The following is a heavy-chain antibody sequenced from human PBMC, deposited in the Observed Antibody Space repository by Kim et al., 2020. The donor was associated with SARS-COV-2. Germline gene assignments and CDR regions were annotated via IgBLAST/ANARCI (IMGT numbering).Heavy chain of an antibody. Sequence: GGSLRLSCAASGFTFSSYGMHWVRQAPGKGLEFVSAISNSGGTTYYATSVKDRFTISRDNSKNTLYLQMGSLRAEDMAVYYCARVGDGGYFEYWGQGTLV. J-gene: IGHJ4*02. D-gene: IGHD2-21*01. CDR1: GFTFSSYG. CDR2: ISNSGGTT. V-gene: IGHV3-64*01. CDR3: ARVGDGGYFEY.